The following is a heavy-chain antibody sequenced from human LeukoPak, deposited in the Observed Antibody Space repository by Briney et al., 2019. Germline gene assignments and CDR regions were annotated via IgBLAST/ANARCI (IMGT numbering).Heavy chain of an antibody. CDR3: ARGVRIAVAGYIDC. J-gene: IGHJ4*02. Sequence: AGGSLRLSCTVSGFTVSSDSMSWVRQAPGKGLEWVSFIYSGGSTHYSDSVKGRFTISRDNSKNTLYLQMNSLRSDDTAVYYCARGVRIAVAGYIDCWGQGTLVTVSS. CDR2: IYSGGST. CDR1: GFTVSSDS. D-gene: IGHD6-19*01. V-gene: IGHV3-53*05.